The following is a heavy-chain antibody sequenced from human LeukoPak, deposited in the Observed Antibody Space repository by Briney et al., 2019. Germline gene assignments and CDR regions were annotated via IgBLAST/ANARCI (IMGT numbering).Heavy chain of an antibody. V-gene: IGHV3-11*01. Sequence: GGSLRLSCAASGFTFSDYYMSWIRQAPGKGLEWVSYISSSGSTIYYADSVKGRFTISRDNAKNSLYLQMNSLRAEDTAVYYCARTYSGWYRGFFVGAYYFDYWGQGTLVTVSS. CDR1: GFTFSDYY. D-gene: IGHD6-19*01. CDR3: ARTYSGWYRGFFVGAYYFDY. CDR2: ISSSGSTI. J-gene: IGHJ4*02.